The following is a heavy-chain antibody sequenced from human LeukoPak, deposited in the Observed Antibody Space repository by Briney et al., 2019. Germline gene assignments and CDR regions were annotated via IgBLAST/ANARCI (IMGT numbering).Heavy chain of an antibody. CDR3: ARAIVGATADFDY. J-gene: IGHJ4*02. CDR2: ISYDGSNK. D-gene: IGHD1-26*01. CDR1: GFTCSSYA. V-gene: IGHV3-30*09. Sequence: PGRSLRLSCAASGFTCSSYAMRWVRQAPGKGLEWVAVISYDGSNKYYADSVKGRFAISRDNSKNTLYLQMNSLRAEDTAVYYCARAIVGATADFDYWGQGTLVTVSS.